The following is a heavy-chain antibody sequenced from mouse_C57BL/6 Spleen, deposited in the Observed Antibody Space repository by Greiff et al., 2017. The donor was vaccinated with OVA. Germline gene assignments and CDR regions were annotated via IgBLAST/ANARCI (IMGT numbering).Heavy chain of an antibody. CDR3: AKAGHWYVDV. Sequence: EVQLVESGGGLVKPGGSLKLSCAASGFTFSDYGMHWVRQAPEKGLEWVAYISSGSSTIYYADTVKGRFTISRDNAKNTLYLQMTSLRSEDTAMYYCAKAGHWYVDVWGTGTTVTVSS. J-gene: IGHJ1*03. CDR2: ISSGSSTI. V-gene: IGHV5-17*01. CDR1: GFTFSDYG.